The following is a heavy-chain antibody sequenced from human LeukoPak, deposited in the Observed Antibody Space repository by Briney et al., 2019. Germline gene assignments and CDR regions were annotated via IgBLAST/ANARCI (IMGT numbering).Heavy chain of an antibody. D-gene: IGHD5-24*01. CDR3: ARDSDSSLAMGAFDI. V-gene: IGHV4-61*02. CDR2: IYTSGST. Sequence: SQTLSLTCTVSDGSISSGSYYWSWIRQPAGKGLEWIGRIYTSGSTNYNPSLKSRVTISVDTSKNQFSLKLSSVTAADTAVYYCARDSDSSLAMGAFDIWGQGTMVTVSS. J-gene: IGHJ3*02. CDR1: DGSISSGSYY.